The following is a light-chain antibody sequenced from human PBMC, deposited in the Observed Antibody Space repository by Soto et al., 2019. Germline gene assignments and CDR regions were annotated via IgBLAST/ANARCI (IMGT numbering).Light chain of an antibody. J-gene: IGKJ5*01. CDR3: MKRTHVPIN. V-gene: IGKV2D-29*02. Sequence: DFVITHTPLSLSVTPVHPASISYKSSQSPLHCDVKTFFYWYMLNPGQSPQLLIYDASNRFSGVPDRFSGSGSGTDFTLKISRVEAEDVGVYYCMKRTHVPINFGQGTRLEIK. CDR2: DAS. CDR1: QSPLHCDVKTF.